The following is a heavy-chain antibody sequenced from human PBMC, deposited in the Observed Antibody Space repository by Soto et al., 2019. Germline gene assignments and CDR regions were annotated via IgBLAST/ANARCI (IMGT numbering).Heavy chain of an antibody. V-gene: IGHV3-30*03. Sequence: GGSLRLSCAASGFTFSSYSMNWVRQAPGKGLEWVAFISYNGSSKFYADPMKGRHTISRDNSKNTLYLQMNSLRAEDTAVYCVKGIGNYWALDYWGQGTLVTVSS. CDR3: KGIGNYWALDY. CDR2: ISYNGSSK. J-gene: IGHJ4*02. D-gene: IGHD1-26*01. CDR1: GFTFSSYS.